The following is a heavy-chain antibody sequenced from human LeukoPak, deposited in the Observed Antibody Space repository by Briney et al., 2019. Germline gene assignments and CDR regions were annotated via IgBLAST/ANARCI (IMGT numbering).Heavy chain of an antibody. CDR2: IKHDRDEK. CDR1: GFMFSESW. D-gene: IGHD3-10*01. CDR3: AREKGGILWFGELL. V-gene: IGHV3-7*01. J-gene: IGHJ4*02. Sequence: GGSLRLSCVASGFMFSESWMNWVRQAPGKGLEWVANIKHDRDEKHYADSVKGRFTISRDNAKNTLYLQMDRLRVDDTAVYYCAREKGGILWFGELLGGQGTLVTVSS.